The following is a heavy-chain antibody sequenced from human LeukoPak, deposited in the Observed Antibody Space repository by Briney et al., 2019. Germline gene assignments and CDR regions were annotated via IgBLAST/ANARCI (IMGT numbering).Heavy chain of an antibody. CDR2: ISSGGYTI. V-gene: IGHV3-11*01. D-gene: IGHD3-10*01. CDR1: GFTFSDYY. Sequence: GGSLRLSCAASGFTFSDYYMTWIRQAPGKGLEWLSCISSGGYTIYYADSVKGRFTISRDNSKNTLYLQMNSLRAEDTAVYYCARDAPSGWFDPWGQGTLVTVSS. CDR3: ARDAPSGWFDP. J-gene: IGHJ5*02.